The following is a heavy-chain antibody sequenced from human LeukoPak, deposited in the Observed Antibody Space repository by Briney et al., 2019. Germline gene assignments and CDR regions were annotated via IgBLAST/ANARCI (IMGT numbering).Heavy chain of an antibody. Sequence: GGSLRLSCAASGFTFNIYSMNWVRQAPGKGLEWISYISGSSSPIYYADSVKGRFTISRDNSKNTLYLQMNSLRAEDTAVYYCAKHVGDYGYYYYGMDVWGQGTTVTVSS. CDR1: GFTFNIYS. D-gene: IGHD4-17*01. CDR3: AKHVGDYGYYYYGMDV. V-gene: IGHV3-48*01. J-gene: IGHJ6*02. CDR2: ISGSSSPI.